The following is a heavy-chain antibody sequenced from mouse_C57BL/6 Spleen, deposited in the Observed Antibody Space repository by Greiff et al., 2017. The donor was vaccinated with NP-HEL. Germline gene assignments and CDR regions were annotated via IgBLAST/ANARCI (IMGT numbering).Heavy chain of an antibody. J-gene: IGHJ3*01. V-gene: IGHV1-80*01. Sequence: QVQLKQSGAELVKPGASVKISCKASGYAFSSYWMNWVKQRPGKGLEWIGQIYPGDGGTNYNGNFKGQATLTADKSSSTAYMQLSSLTSEDSAVYFCARSAYYSNYWFAYWGQGTLVTVSA. D-gene: IGHD2-5*01. CDR1: GYAFSSYW. CDR3: ARSAYYSNYWFAY. CDR2: IYPGDGGT.